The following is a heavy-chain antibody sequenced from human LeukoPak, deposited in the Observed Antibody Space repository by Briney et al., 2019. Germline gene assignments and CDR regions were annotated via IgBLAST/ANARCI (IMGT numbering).Heavy chain of an antibody. CDR3: ARGSTQYSSGWYGLDY. V-gene: IGHV3-74*01. CDR2: VNSDGSST. CDR1: GFTFSSYW. J-gene: IGHJ4*02. Sequence: GGSLRLSCAASGFTFSSYWMHWVRQAPGKGLVWVSRVNSDGSSTTYADSVKGRVTISRDKANSTPYLQMNSLRAEDTAVYYCARGSTQYSSGWYGLDYWGQGTLVTVSS. D-gene: IGHD6-19*01.